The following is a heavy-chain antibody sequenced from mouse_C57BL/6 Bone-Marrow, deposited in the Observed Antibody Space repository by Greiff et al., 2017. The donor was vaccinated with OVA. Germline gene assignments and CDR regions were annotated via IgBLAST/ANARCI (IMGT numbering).Heavy chain of an antibody. Sequence: VHVKQSGPELVKPGASVKMSCKASGYTFTDYNMHWVKQSHGKSLEWIGYINPNNGGTSYNQKFKGKATLTVNKSSSTAYMELRSLTSEDSAVYYCARGRSSVRTYWGQGTLVTVSA. CDR3: ARGRSSVRTY. CDR2: INPNNGGT. CDR1: GYTFTDYN. V-gene: IGHV1-22*01. D-gene: IGHD6-1*01. J-gene: IGHJ3*01.